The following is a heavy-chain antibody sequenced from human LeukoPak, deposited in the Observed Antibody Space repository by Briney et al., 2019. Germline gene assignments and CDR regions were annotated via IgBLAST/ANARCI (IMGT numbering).Heavy chain of an antibody. CDR3: ARATSTAWFDY. V-gene: IGHV4-59*02. CDR2: SFYSGST. J-gene: IGHJ4*02. D-gene: IGHD2-21*02. Sequence: SETLSLTCTVSGGSVSSYFWSWIRQPPGKGLEWIGYSFYSGSTNYNPSLKSRVTISVDTSKNQFSLKLTPVTAADTAVYYCARATSTAWFDYWGQGTLVTVSS. CDR1: GGSVSSYF.